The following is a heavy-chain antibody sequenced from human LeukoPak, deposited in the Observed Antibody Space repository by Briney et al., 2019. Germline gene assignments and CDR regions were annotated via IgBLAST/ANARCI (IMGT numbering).Heavy chain of an antibody. J-gene: IGHJ4*02. CDR1: GFTFSSYG. CDR2: IWYDGSNK. V-gene: IGHV3-33*01. D-gene: IGHD4-17*01. CDR3: ARDGDDDYGDYVLDY. Sequence: GGSLRLSCAASGFTFSSYGMQWVRQAPGKGVEWVAVIWYDGSNKYYADSVKGRFTISRDNSKNTLYLQMNSLRAEDTAVYYCARDGDDDYGDYVLDYWGQGTLVTVSS.